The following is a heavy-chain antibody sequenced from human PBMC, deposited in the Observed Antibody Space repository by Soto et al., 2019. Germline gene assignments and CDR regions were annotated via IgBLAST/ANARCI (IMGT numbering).Heavy chain of an antibody. V-gene: IGHV4-39*01. CDR2: IYYSGST. Sequence: PSETLSLTCTVSGGSISRSSYYWGWIRQPPGKGLEWIGSIYYSGSTYYNPSLKSRVTISVDTSKNQFSLKLSSVTAADTAVYYCACIFSGGYGYGFYYYGMDVWGQGTTVT. D-gene: IGHD5-18*01. CDR1: GGSISRSSYY. J-gene: IGHJ6*02. CDR3: ACIFSGGYGYGFYYYGMDV.